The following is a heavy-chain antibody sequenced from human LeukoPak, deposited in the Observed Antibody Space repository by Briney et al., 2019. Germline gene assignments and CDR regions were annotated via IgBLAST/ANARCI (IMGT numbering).Heavy chain of an antibody. V-gene: IGHV4-59*01. CDR1: GGSISGYY. Sequence: SETLSLTCSVSGGSISGYYWSWFRQPPGKGLEWIGSIYHCGSANYIPSLKSRVTISIDMSKNQFSLKLRSVTAADSALYFCSRANYFDYWGQGILVIVSS. CDR3: SRANYFDY. J-gene: IGHJ4*02. CDR2: IYHCGSA.